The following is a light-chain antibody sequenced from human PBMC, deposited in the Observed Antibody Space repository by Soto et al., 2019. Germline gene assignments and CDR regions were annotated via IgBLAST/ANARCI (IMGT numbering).Light chain of an antibody. J-gene: IGKJ1*01. CDR2: GAS. CDR3: QQYNNWRT. V-gene: IGKV3-15*01. CDR1: QSISSN. Sequence: EIVMTQSPATLSVSPGERATLSCRASQSISSNLAWYQQKPGQAPRLLIYGASTRATDIPARFSGSGSGTEFTLTISSLQSEDFAVYYCQQYNNWRTFGQGTKVEIK.